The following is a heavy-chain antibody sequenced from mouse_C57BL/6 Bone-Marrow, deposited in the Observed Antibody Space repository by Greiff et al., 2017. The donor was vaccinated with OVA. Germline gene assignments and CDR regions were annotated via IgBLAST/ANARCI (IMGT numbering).Heavy chain of an antibody. J-gene: IGHJ3*01. V-gene: IGHV1-19*01. Sequence: EVKLVESGPVLVKPGASVKMSCKASGYTFTDYYMNWVKQSHGKSLEWIGVINPYNGGTSYNQKFKGKATLTVDKSSSTAYMELNSLTSEDSAVYYCARAGFAYWGQGTLVTVSA. CDR3: ARAGFAY. CDR1: GYTFTDYY. CDR2: INPYNGGT.